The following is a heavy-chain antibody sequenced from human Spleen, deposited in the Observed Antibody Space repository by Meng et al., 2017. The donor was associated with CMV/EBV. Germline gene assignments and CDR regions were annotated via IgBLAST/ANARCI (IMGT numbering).Heavy chain of an antibody. Sequence: ASVKVSCKASGYTFTSYGISWVRQAPGQGLEWMGIINPSGGSTSYAQKFQGRVTMTRDTSTSTVYMEPSSLRSEDTAVYYCARGSYCSSTSCENKRPPGVIWGQGTLVTVSS. CDR3: ARGSYCSSTSCENKRPPGVI. V-gene: IGHV1-46*01. J-gene: IGHJ4*02. D-gene: IGHD2-2*01. CDR1: GYTFTSYG. CDR2: INPSGGST.